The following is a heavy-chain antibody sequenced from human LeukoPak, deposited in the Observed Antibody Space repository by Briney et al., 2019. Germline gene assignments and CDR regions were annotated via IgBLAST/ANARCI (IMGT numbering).Heavy chain of an antibody. D-gene: IGHD3-16*01. V-gene: IGHV4-59*08. J-gene: IGHJ4*02. CDR1: SGSISSYY. CDR2: IYYSGST. Sequence: TSETLSLTCTVSSGSISSYYWSWIRQPPGKGLELIGYIYYSGSTNYNPSLKSRVTISVDTSKNQFSLKLSSVTAADTAVYYCARHNDRSSGGLDYWGQGTLVTVSS. CDR3: ARHNDRSSGGLDY.